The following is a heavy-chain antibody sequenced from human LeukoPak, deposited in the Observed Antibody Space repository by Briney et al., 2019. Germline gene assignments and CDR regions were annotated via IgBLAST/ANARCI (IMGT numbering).Heavy chain of an antibody. V-gene: IGHV4-59*08. CDR2: IYYSGST. CDR3: ARQPNYDILTGYPTFLDY. D-gene: IGHD3-9*01. Sequence: SETLSLTCTVSGGSISSYYWSWIRQPPGKGLEWIGYIYYSGSTNYNPSLKSRVTISVDTSKNQFSLKLSSVTAADTAVYYCARQPNYDILTGYPTFLDYWGQGTLVTVSS. J-gene: IGHJ4*02. CDR1: GGSISSYY.